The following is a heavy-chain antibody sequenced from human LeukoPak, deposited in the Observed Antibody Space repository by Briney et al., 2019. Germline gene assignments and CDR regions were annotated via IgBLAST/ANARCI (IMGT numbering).Heavy chain of an antibody. J-gene: IGHJ4*02. V-gene: IGHV3-30-3*01. CDR1: GFTFSSYA. D-gene: IGHD6-13*01. CDR2: ISYDGSNK. Sequence: GGSLRLSCAASGFTFSSYAMHWVRQAPGKGLEWVAVISYDGSNKYYADSVKGRFTISRDNSKNTLYLQMNSLRAEDTAVYYCARGSGVAAGGGDYWGQGTLVTVSS. CDR3: ARGSGVAAGGGDY.